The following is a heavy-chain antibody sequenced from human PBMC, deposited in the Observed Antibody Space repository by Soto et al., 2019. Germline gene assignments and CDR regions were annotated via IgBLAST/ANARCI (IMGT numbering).Heavy chain of an antibody. Sequence: PSQTLSLTCTVSGGSISSYYWSWIRQPPGKGLEWIGYIYSSGSTNYNPSLKSRVTISVDTSKNQFSLKLSSVTAADTAVYYCARRYAGGFDFWGQGTLVTLSS. J-gene: IGHJ4*02. CDR3: ARRYAGGFDF. CDR2: IYSSGST. D-gene: IGHD1-1*01. V-gene: IGHV4-59*08. CDR1: GGSISSYY.